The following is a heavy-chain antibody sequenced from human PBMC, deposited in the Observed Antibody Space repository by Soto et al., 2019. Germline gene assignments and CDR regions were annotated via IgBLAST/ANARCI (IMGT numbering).Heavy chain of an antibody. D-gene: IGHD3-16*01. CDR2: ISGSGGST. CDR1: GFTFSSYA. Sequence: GGALRLSCAAYGFTFSSYAMSWVRQAPGKGLEWVSAISGSGGSTYYADSVKGRFTISRDNSKNTLYLQMNSLRAEDTAVYYCAKWGLGLAVDHYYYYYYGMDVWGQGTTVTVS. V-gene: IGHV3-23*01. J-gene: IGHJ6*02. CDR3: AKWGLGLAVDHYYYYYYGMDV.